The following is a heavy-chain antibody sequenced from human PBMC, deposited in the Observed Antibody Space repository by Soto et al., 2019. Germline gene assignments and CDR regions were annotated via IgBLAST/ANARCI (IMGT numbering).Heavy chain of an antibody. D-gene: IGHD4-17*01. Sequence: QLQLQESGPGLVKPSETLSLTCTVSGGSISSSSYYWGWIRQPPGKGLEWIGSIYYSGSTNYNPSLKSRVTISVDTSKNQFSLKLSSVTAADTAVYYCARHDYGDYKDYWGQGTLVTVSS. CDR2: IYYSGST. CDR3: ARHDYGDYKDY. V-gene: IGHV4-39*01. CDR1: GGSISSSSYY. J-gene: IGHJ4*02.